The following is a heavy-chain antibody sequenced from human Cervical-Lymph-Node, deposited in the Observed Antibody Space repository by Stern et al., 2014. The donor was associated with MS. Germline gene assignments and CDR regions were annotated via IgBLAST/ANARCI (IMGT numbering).Heavy chain of an antibody. CDR3: ARLGVVASTHSGMDV. J-gene: IGHJ6*02. V-gene: IGHV5-51*01. CDR1: GYKFSSYW. Sequence: VQLVQSGAEVKKPGESLKISCQGSGYKFSSYWIAWVRQMPGKGLEWMGIIHPGDSDAKYGPSFQGQVTISVDKSINTAYLQWSSLKASDTGTFYCARLGVVASTHSGMDVWGQGTTVTVSS. D-gene: IGHD2-15*01. CDR2: IHPGDSDA.